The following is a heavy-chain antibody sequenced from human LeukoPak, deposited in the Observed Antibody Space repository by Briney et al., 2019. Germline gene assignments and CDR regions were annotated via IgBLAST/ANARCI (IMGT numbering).Heavy chain of an antibody. CDR3: ARDGWRAINY. CDR2: IKEDGSDK. V-gene: IGHV3-7*01. Sequence: HPGGSLRLSCAASGFTFSTYWMSWVRQAPGKGLEWVANIKEDGSDKNYVDSVRGRFTSSRDNAKNSLFLQMNSLRAEDTAVYYCARDGWRAINYWGQGTLVTVS. CDR1: GFTFSTYW. J-gene: IGHJ4*02. D-gene: IGHD5-24*01.